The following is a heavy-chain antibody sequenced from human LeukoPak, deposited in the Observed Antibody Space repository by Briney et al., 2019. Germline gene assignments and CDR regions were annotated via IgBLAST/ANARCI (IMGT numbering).Heavy chain of an antibody. CDR2: ISWNSGSI. J-gene: IGHJ4*02. Sequence: GRSLRLSCAASGFTFDDYAMHWVRQAPGKGLEWVSGISWNSGSIGYADSVKGRFTISRDNAKNSLYLQMNSLRAEDTAVYYCARQDYFDSSVLDYWGQGTLVTVSS. D-gene: IGHD3-22*01. CDR3: ARQDYFDSSVLDY. V-gene: IGHV3-9*01. CDR1: GFTFDDYA.